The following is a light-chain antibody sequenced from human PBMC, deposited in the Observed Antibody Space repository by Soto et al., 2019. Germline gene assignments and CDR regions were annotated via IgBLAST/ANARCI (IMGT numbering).Light chain of an antibody. CDR2: DAS. J-gene: IGKJ2*01. V-gene: IGKV3-11*01. CDR1: QSVISSY. CDR3: HQRSHSAPYS. Sequence: EIVLTQSPATLSLSPGERATLSCRASQSVISSYLAWYQQKPGQAPRLLIYDASSRATGIPARFSGSGSGTDFTLTISSLEPEDFPVYYYHQRSHSAPYSFGQGTKLQIK.